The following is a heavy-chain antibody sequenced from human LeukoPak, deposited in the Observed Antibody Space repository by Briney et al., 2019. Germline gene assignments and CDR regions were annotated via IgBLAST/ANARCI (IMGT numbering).Heavy chain of an antibody. Sequence: PGGSLRLSCAASGFTFSSYWMSWVRQAPGKRLERVANIKQDGSEKYYVDSVKGRFTISRDNAKNSLYLQMNSLRAEDTAVYYCARVKVTIFGVVMGRWFDPWGQGTLVTVSS. CDR1: GFTFSSYW. D-gene: IGHD3-3*01. J-gene: IGHJ5*02. CDR2: IKQDGSEK. V-gene: IGHV3-7*01. CDR3: ARVKVTIFGVVMGRWFDP.